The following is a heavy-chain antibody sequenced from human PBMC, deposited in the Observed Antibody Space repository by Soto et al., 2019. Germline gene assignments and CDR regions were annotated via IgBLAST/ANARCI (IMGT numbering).Heavy chain of an antibody. CDR3: AKGSIEYSASVDN. J-gene: IGHJ4*02. CDR2: ISARGGSS. D-gene: IGHD5-12*01. Sequence: EVQLLESGGGLVQPGGSLRLSCAASGFSFSSYAMVWVRQAPGKGLEWVSVISARGGSSYFADSAKGRFTISRDNSKNLLSLEMNSLRAEDTAIYFCAKGSIEYSASVDNWGQGTLVLVSS. CDR1: GFSFSSYA. V-gene: IGHV3-23*01.